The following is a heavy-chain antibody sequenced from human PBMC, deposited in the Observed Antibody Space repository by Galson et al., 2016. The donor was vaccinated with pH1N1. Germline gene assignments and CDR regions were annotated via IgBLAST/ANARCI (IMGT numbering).Heavy chain of an antibody. CDR2: MYYSGSS. CDR1: GDSISSSSYY. CDR3: VRRVVGELLGNWFDP. D-gene: IGHD3-10*01. Sequence: LSLTCTVSGDSISSSSYYWGWLRQPPGKGLEWIGSMYYSGSSYYNPSLKSRVTISVDTSKNQFSLKLSSVTAADTAVYYCVRRVVGELLGNWFDPWGQGTLVTVSS. J-gene: IGHJ5*02. V-gene: IGHV4-39*01.